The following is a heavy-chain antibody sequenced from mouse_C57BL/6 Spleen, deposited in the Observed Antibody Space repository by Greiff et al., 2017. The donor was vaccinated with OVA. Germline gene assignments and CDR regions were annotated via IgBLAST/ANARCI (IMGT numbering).Heavy chain of an antibody. D-gene: IGHD2-1*01. J-gene: IGHJ2*01. V-gene: IGHV1-50*01. CDR1: GYTFTSYW. Sequence: SCKASGYTFTSYWMQWVKQRPGQGLEWIGEIDPSDSYTNYNQKFKGKATLTVDTSSSTAYMQLSSLTSEDSAVYYCASLYYGHFDYWGQGTTLTVSS. CDR3: ASLYYGHFDY. CDR2: IDPSDSYT.